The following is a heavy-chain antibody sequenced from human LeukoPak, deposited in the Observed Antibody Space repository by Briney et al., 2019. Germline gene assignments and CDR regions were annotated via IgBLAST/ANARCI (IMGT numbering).Heavy chain of an antibody. CDR3: ARVLNSSGYYSHFDY. V-gene: IGHV4-34*01. CDR1: GGFFSGYY. J-gene: IGHJ4*02. Sequence: PSETLSLTCAVYGGFFSGYYWSWIRQPPGKGLEWTGEINHSGSTNYNPSLKSRVTISVDTSKNQFSLKLSSVTAADTAVYYCARVLNSSGYYSHFDYWGQGTLVTVSS. CDR2: INHSGST. D-gene: IGHD3-22*01.